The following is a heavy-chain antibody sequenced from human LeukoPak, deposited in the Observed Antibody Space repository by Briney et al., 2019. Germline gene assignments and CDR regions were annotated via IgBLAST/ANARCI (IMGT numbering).Heavy chain of an antibody. CDR1: GGSFSGYY. Sequence: PSETLSLTCAVYGGSFSGYYWSWIRQPPGKGLEWIGEINHSGSTNYNPSLKSRVTISVDTSKNQFSLKLSSVTAADTAVYYCASLTGDPFDYWGQGTLVTVSS. CDR3: ASLTGDPFDY. J-gene: IGHJ4*02. CDR2: INHSGST. V-gene: IGHV4-34*01. D-gene: IGHD7-27*01.